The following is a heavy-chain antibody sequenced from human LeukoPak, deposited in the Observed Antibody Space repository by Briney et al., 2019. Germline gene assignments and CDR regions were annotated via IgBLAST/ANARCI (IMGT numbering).Heavy chain of an antibody. CDR1: GYSISSGYY. D-gene: IGHD3-3*01. Sequence: PSETLSLTCAVSGYSISSGYYWVWIRQPPGKGPEWIGSIFHSGSTYYNPSLKSRITISVDTSKNQFSLKLSSVTAADTAVYYCARERRYDFAPFYFYMDVWGKGTTVTVSS. CDR3: ARERRYDFAPFYFYMDV. CDR2: IFHSGST. J-gene: IGHJ6*03. V-gene: IGHV4-38-2*02.